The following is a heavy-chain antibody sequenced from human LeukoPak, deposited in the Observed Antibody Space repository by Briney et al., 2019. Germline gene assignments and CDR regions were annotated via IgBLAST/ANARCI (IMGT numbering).Heavy chain of an antibody. CDR3: AREVFGVVIIDPYFDY. CDR2: INPNSGGT. D-gene: IGHD3-3*01. J-gene: IGHJ4*02. Sequence: ASVKVSRKASGYTFTGYYMHWVRQAPGQGLEWMGWINPNSGGTNYAQKFQGRVTMTRDTSISTAYMELSRLRSDDTAVYYCAREVFGVVIIDPYFDYWGQGTLVTVSS. V-gene: IGHV1-2*02. CDR1: GYTFTGYY.